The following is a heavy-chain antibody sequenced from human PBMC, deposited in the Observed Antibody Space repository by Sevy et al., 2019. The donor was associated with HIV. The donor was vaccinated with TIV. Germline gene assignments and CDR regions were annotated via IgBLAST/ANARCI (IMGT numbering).Heavy chain of an antibody. J-gene: IGHJ4*02. CDR1: GFTFSSYA. CDR3: ATGGGSSYYFDY. D-gene: IGHD1-26*01. Sequence: QLGGSLRLSCAASGFTFSSYAMSWVRQAPGKGLEWVSAISGSGGSTYYADSVKGRFTISRDNSKNTLYLQMNSLRAEDTAVYYCATGGGSSYYFDYWGQGTLVTVSS. CDR2: ISGSGGST. V-gene: IGHV3-23*01.